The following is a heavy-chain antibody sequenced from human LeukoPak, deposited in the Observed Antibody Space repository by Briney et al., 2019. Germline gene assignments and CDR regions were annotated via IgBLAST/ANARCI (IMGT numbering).Heavy chain of an antibody. D-gene: IGHD4-17*01. CDR3: ARHPAAGLRVDY. J-gene: IGHJ4*02. Sequence: PSETLSLTCTVSGGSISSYYWSWIRQPPGKGLEWIGYIYYSGSTNYNPSLKSRVTISVDTSKNQFSLKLSSVTAADTAVYYCARHPAAGLRVDYWGQGTLVTVSS. V-gene: IGHV4-59*08. CDR2: IYYSGST. CDR1: GGSISSYY.